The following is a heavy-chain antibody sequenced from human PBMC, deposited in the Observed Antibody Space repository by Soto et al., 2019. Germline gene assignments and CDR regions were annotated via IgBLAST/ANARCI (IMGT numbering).Heavy chain of an antibody. J-gene: IGHJ6*02. CDR2: INPSGGST. CDR1: GYTFTSYY. Sequence: QVQLVQSGAEVKKPGASVKVSCKASGYTFTSYYMHWVRQAPGQGLEWMGIINPSGGSTSYAQKFQGRVTMTRDTSTSTVYMELSSLRSEDTAVYYCARDPSYYYDSSGYDLYYYYGMDVWGQGTTVTVSS. CDR3: ARDPSYYYDSSGYDLYYYYGMDV. D-gene: IGHD3-22*01. V-gene: IGHV1-46*01.